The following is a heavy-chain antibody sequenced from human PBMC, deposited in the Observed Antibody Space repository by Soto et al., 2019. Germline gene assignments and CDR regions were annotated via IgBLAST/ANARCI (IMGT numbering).Heavy chain of an antibody. D-gene: IGHD3-22*01. CDR2: ISGSGGST. V-gene: IGHV3-23*01. CDR1: GFTFSSYA. J-gene: IGHJ1*01. CDR3: TNTHLPDYDCSRHRHDAEYFQY. Sequence: QRLSCAASGFTFSSYAMSWVRQAPGKGLEWVSAISGSGGSTYYADSVQGRFTISRDNSKNTLYLQMNSLRAEDTAVYYDTNTHLPDYDCSRHRHDAEYFQYWGQGTLVTVSS.